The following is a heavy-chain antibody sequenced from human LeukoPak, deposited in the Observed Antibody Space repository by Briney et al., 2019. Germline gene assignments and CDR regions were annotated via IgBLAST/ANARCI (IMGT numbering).Heavy chain of an antibody. D-gene: IGHD3-10*01. CDR2: IYYSGST. V-gene: IGHV4-59*12. CDR3: ALQGGDARLTKLRGVVIHNFHF. Sequence: SETLSLTCTVSGGSINSYYWSWIRQPPGKGLEWIGYIYYSGSTNYNPSLKSRVTISVDTSKNQFSLKLSPVTAADTAVYYCALQGGDARLTKLRGVVIHNFHFWGQGTLVTVSS. J-gene: IGHJ4*02. CDR1: GGSINSYY.